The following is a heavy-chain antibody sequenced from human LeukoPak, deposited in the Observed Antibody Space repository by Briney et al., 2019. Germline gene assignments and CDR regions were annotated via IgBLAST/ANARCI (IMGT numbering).Heavy chain of an antibody. J-gene: IGHJ4*02. D-gene: IGHD6-19*01. CDR3: AKDSSGWYGFDY. CDR1: GFTFSSYA. Sequence: GGSLRLSCAASGFTFSSYAMSWVRQAPGKGLEWVSAISGSGGSTYYADSVKGRFTISRDNSRNTLYLQMNSLRAEDTAVYYCAKDSSGWYGFDYWGQGTLVTVSS. CDR2: ISGSGGST. V-gene: IGHV3-23*01.